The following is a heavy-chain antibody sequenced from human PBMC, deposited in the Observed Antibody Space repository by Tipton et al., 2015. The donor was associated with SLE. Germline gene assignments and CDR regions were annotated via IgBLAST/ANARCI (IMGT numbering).Heavy chain of an antibody. V-gene: IGHV3-9*01. D-gene: IGHD1-1*01. CDR1: GFAFDAYA. CDR2: IDRNSGII. CDR3: ARERDTTILHLGLDP. J-gene: IGHJ5*02. Sequence: RSLRLSCAASGFAFDAYAMYWVRQVPGKGLEWVSGIDRNSGIISYADSVKGRFTISRDNAKKSLHLQMNSLRAEDTAMYYCARERDTTILHLGLDPWGQGTLVSAS.